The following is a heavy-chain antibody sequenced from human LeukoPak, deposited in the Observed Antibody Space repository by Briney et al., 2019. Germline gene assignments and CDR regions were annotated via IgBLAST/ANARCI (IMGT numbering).Heavy chain of an antibody. D-gene: IGHD3-10*01. CDR1: GGSFSGYY. V-gene: IGHV4-34*01. J-gene: IGHJ5*02. Sequence: SETLSLTCAVYGGSFSGYYWSWIRQPPGKGLEWIGEIKHSGSTSYNPSLKSRVTISVDTSKNQFSLKLSSVTAADTAVYYCARGLSHYYYGSGSYSGGHWFDPWGQGTLVTVSS. CDR2: IKHSGST. CDR3: ARGLSHYYYGSGSYSGGHWFDP.